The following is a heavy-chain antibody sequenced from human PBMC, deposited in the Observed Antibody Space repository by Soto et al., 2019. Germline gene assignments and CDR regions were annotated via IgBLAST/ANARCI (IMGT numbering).Heavy chain of an antibody. CDR2: ISGHNGNT. Sequence: QVQLVQSGAEVKKPGASVKVSCKASGYTFTNHGISWVLQAPGQGLEWLGWISGHNGNTKYAQRLQGRVTMTTDTSTSTAYMELRSLKSDDTAVYYCARDLYPLAYYFDYCGQGTLGTVSS. CDR1: GYTFTNHG. CDR3: ARDLYPLAYYFDY. V-gene: IGHV1-18*01. J-gene: IGHJ4*02.